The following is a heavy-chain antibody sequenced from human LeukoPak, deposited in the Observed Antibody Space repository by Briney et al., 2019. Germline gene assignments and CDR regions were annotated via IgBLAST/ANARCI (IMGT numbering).Heavy chain of an antibody. CDR3: ARTEGIYYYDSSGYLY. V-gene: IGHV3-21*01. D-gene: IGHD3-22*01. CDR2: ISSSSSYI. Sequence: GGSLRLSCAASGFTFSSYSMNWVRQAPGKGLEWVSSISSSSSYIYYADSVKGRCTISRDNAQNSLYLHMNSLRAEDTAVYYCARTEGIYYYDSSGYLYWGQGTLVTVSS. J-gene: IGHJ4*02. CDR1: GFTFSSYS.